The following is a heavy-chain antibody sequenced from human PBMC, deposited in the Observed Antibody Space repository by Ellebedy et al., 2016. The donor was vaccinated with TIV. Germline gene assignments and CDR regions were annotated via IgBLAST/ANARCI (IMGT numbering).Heavy chain of an antibody. CDR2: VYSSGTT. J-gene: IGHJ5*02. V-gene: IGHV4-4*07. Sequence: MPSETLSLTCSVSGGSISGYYWTWIRQPAGKGLEWIGRVYSSGTTNYNPSLKGRVTMSVDTPKNEISLKLSSVTAADTAVYYCVRDYTPMVTTWFDPWGQGTLVTVSS. D-gene: IGHD5-18*01. CDR1: GGSISGYY. CDR3: VRDYTPMVTTWFDP.